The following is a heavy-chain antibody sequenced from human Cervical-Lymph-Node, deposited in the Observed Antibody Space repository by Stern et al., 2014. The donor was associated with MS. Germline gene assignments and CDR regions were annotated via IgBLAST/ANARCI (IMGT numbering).Heavy chain of an antibody. CDR1: GFTFSSYD. Sequence: VQLVESGGGLVQPGGSLRLSCAASGFTFSSYDMHWVRQATGKGLEWVSAIGTAGDTYYPGSVKGRFTISRENAKNSLYLQMNSLRAGDTAVYYCARSIEAGYFDYWGQGTLVTVSS. D-gene: IGHD1-14*01. CDR3: ARSIEAGYFDY. CDR2: IGTAGDT. V-gene: IGHV3-13*01. J-gene: IGHJ4*02.